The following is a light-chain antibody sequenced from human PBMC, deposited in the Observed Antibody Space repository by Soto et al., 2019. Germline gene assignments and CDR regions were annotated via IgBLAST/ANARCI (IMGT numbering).Light chain of an antibody. Sequence: EIVLTQSPGTLSLSPGERATLSCRASQNVSSSYLAWYQQKPGQAPRLLIYGASSRATGIPDRFSGSGSGTDFTLTISRLEPEDFAVYYCQQYDSSPLTFGGGTKVEMK. J-gene: IGKJ4*01. CDR3: QQYDSSPLT. CDR1: QNVSSSY. CDR2: GAS. V-gene: IGKV3-20*01.